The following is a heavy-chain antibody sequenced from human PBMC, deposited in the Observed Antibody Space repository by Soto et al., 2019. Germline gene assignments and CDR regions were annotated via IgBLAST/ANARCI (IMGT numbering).Heavy chain of an antibody. CDR1: GGSIRSGGYY. Sequence: PSETLSLTCTVSGGSIRSGGYYWSWVRQNPRRGLEWIGNIYYSGNTYYNPSLKSRLTISVDTSKNQFSLNLSSVTAADTAVYYCARDRLMATAGTARHYFGLDVWGQGTTVTVYS. CDR2: IYYSGNT. CDR3: ARDRLMATAGTARHYFGLDV. V-gene: IGHV4-31*03. D-gene: IGHD1-1*01. J-gene: IGHJ6*02.